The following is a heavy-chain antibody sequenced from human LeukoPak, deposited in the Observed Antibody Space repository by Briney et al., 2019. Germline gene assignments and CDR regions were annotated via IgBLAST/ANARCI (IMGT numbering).Heavy chain of an antibody. CDR2: IYHIGTT. V-gene: IGHV4-30-2*01. CDR3: ARDPASFLSGYRQSL. D-gene: IGHD5-12*01. Sequence: PSETLSLTCTVSGGSVSSGGFHWHWIRQPPGKGPEWIGYIYHIGTTDYNPSLKSRVTISLDRSKNQVSLTLNSLTAADTAVYYCARDPASFLSGYRQSLWGQGTMVTVSS. CDR1: GGSVSSGGFH. J-gene: IGHJ3*01.